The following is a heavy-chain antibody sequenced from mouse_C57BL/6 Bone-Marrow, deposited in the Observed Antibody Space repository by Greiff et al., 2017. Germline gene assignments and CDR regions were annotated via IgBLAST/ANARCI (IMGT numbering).Heavy chain of an antibody. V-gene: IGHV1-31*01. CDR3: ARDYGSPHWYFDV. D-gene: IGHD1-1*01. Sequence: VQLKQSGPELVKPGASVKISCKASGYSFTGCYMHWVKQSHGNILDWRGYIYPYNGVSSYNQKFKGKATLTVDKSSSTAYMELRSLTSEDSAVYYCARDYGSPHWYFDVWGTGTTVTVSS. CDR2: IYPYNGVS. J-gene: IGHJ1*03. CDR1: GYSFTGCY.